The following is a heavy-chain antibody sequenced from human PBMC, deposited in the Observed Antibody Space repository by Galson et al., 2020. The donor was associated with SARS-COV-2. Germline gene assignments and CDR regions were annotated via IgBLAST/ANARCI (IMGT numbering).Heavy chain of an antibody. CDR1: GFTFDDYA. D-gene: IGHD4-17*01. J-gene: IGHJ3*02. CDR2: ISWNSGSI. V-gene: IGHV3-9*01. CDR3: AKAPIADYGDYFYAFDI. Sequence: SLKISCAASGFTFDDYAMHWVRQAPGKGLEWVSGISWNSGSIGYADSVKGRFTISRDNAKNSLYLQMNSLRAEDTALYYCAKAPIADYGDYFYAFDIWGQGTMVTVSS.